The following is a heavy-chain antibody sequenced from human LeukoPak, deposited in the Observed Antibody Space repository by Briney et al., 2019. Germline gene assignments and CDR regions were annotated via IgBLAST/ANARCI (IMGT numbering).Heavy chain of an antibody. D-gene: IGHD3-22*01. CDR2: ISGSGGST. V-gene: IGHV3-23*01. J-gene: IGHJ4*02. CDR1: GFTFSSYA. CDR3: AKVKAHYYDSSSFDY. Sequence: PGGSLRLSCAASGFTFSSYAMSWVRQAPGKGLEWVSAISGSGGSTYYADSVKGRFTLSRDNSKHTLYLQMNSLRAEDTAVYYCAKVKAHYYDSSSFDYWGQGTLVTVSS.